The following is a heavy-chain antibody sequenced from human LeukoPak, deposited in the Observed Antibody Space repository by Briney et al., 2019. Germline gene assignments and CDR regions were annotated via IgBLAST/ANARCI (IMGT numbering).Heavy chain of an antibody. CDR1: GGSISSGGYS. D-gene: IGHD3-3*01. Sequence: PSQTLSLTCAVSGGSISSGGYSWSWIRQPPGKGLEWIGYIYHSGSTYYNPSLKSRVTISVDTSKNQFSLKLSSVTAADTAVYYCARAGIPSITIFGVVPDQRLHNWFDPWGQGTLVTVSS. V-gene: IGHV4-30-2*01. CDR2: IYHSGST. J-gene: IGHJ5*02. CDR3: ARAGIPSITIFGVVPDQRLHNWFDP.